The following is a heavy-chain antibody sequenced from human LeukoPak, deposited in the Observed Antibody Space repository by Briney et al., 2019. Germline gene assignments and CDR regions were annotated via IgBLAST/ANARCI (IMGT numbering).Heavy chain of an antibody. CDR2: IYYSGST. J-gene: IGHJ4*02. Sequence: SETLSLTCTVSGGSISSYYWSWIRQPPGKRLEWIGYIYYSGSTNYNPSLKSRVTISVDTSNNQFSLKLSSVTAADTAVYYCAREAGSSGYFDYWGQGTLVTVSS. CDR1: GGSISSYY. V-gene: IGHV4-59*01. D-gene: IGHD3-22*01. CDR3: AREAGSSGYFDY.